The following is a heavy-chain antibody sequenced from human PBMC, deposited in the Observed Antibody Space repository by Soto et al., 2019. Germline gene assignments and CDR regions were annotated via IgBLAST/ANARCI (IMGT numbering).Heavy chain of an antibody. CDR3: ARAPHPPYYDFWSGYAPAYNWFDP. J-gene: IGHJ5*02. D-gene: IGHD3-3*01. CDR2: IYYSGST. CDR1: GGSISSYY. Sequence: PSETLSLTCTVSGGSISSYYWSWIRQPPGKGLEWIGYIYYSGSTNYNPSLKSRVTISVDTSKNQFSLKLSSVTAADTAVYYCARAPHPPYYDFWSGYAPAYNWFDPWGQGTLVTVSS. V-gene: IGHV4-59*01.